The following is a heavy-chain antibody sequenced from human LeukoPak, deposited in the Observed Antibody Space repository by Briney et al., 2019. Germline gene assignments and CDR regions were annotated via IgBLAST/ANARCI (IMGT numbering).Heavy chain of an antibody. CDR2: ISSSSSHI. D-gene: IGHD2-21*02. J-gene: IGHJ4*02. CDR3: ARSDYCGGDCYSSLSNY. CDR1: GFTFRSYS. Sequence: GGSPRLSCAASGFTFRSYSMNWVRQAPGKGLEWVSSISSSSSHIYYADSVKGRFTISRDNAKNSLYLQMNSLRAEDTAVYFCARSDYCGGDCYSSLSNYWGQGTLVTVSS. V-gene: IGHV3-21*01.